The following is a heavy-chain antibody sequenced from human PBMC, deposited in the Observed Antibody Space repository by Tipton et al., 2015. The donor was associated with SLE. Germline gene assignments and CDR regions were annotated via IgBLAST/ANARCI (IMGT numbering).Heavy chain of an antibody. V-gene: IGHV4-59*12. D-gene: IGHD2-2*01. CDR1: GGSISSYY. CDR2: IYYSGST. Sequence: TLSLTCTVSGGSISSYYWSWIRQPPGKGLEWIGYIYYSGSTNYNPSLKSRVTISVDTSKNQFSLKLSSVTAADTAVYYCARGRYQLLSYYYMDVWGKGTTVTVSS. J-gene: IGHJ6*03. CDR3: ARGRYQLLSYYYMDV.